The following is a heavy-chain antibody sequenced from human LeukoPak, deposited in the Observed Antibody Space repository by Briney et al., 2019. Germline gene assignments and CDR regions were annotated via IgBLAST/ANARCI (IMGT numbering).Heavy chain of an antibody. V-gene: IGHV3-20*04. J-gene: IGHJ4*02. D-gene: IGHD3-3*01. CDR3: ARRDFWSGYYGRVY. CDR2: INWNGDST. CDR1: GFTFDDYG. Sequence: GGSLRLSCAASGFTFDDYGMSWVRQAPGKGLEWVSGINWNGDSTGYADSVKGRFTISRDNARNSLYLQMNSLRAEDTAVYYCARRDFWSGYYGRVYWGQGTLVTVSS.